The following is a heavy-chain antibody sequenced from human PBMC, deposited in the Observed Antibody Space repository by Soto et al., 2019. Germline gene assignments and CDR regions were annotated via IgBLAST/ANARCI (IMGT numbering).Heavy chain of an antibody. V-gene: IGHV1-8*01. J-gene: IGHJ4*02. CDR2: MNPNSGNT. CDR3: AIHVWSGYFVTDS. CDR1: GYTFTSYD. Sequence: GASVKVSCKTPGYTFTSYDINWVRQATGQGLEWMGWMNPNSGNTGYAQKFQGRVTMTRNTSISTAYMELSSLRSEDTAVYYCAIHVWSGYFVTDSWGQGTLVTVSS. D-gene: IGHD3-3*02.